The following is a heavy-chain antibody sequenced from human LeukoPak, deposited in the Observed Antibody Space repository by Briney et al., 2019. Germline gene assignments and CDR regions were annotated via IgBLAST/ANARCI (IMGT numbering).Heavy chain of an antibody. V-gene: IGHV3-66*01. CDR3: ARAATSYDILTGYYAYFDY. D-gene: IGHD3-9*01. CDR2: IYSGGST. Sequence: GGSLRLSCAASGFAVSSNYMSWVRQAPGKGLEWVSVIYSGGSTYYADSVKGRFTISRDNSKNTLYLQMNSLRAEDTAVYYCARAATSYDILTGYYAYFDYWGQGTLVTVSS. CDR1: GFAVSSNY. J-gene: IGHJ4*02.